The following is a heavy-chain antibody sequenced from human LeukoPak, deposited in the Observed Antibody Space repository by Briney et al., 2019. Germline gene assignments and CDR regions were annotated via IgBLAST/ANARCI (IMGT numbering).Heavy chain of an antibody. J-gene: IGHJ6*02. CDR2: IYHSGST. D-gene: IGHD3-3*01. CDR1: GGSISSGGYS. Sequence: PSQTLSLTCAVSGGSISSGGYSWSWIRQPPGKGLEWIGYIYHSGSTYYNPSLESRVTISVDRSKNQFSLKLSSVTAADTAVYYCARHYPTNTIFGVAYYYGMDVWGQGTTVTVSS. CDR3: ARHYPTNTIFGVAYYYGMDV. V-gene: IGHV4-30-2*01.